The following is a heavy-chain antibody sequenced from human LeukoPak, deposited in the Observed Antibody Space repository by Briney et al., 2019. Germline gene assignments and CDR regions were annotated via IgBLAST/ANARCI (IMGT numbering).Heavy chain of an antibody. CDR3: ARGGYSGYEVRFDY. CDR2: MNHSGST. Sequence: PSETLSLTCAVYGGSFSGYYWSWIRQPPGKGLEWIGEMNHSGSTNYNPSLKSRVTISVDTSKNQFSLKLSSVTAADTAVYYCARGGYSGYEVRFDYWGQGTLVTVSS. D-gene: IGHD5-12*01. CDR1: GGSFSGYY. V-gene: IGHV4-34*01. J-gene: IGHJ4*02.